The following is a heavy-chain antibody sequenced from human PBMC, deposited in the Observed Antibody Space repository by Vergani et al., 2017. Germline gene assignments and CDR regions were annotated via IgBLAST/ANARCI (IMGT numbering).Heavy chain of an antibody. CDR1: GFTFSTYG. D-gene: IGHD6-13*01. V-gene: IGHV3-33*01. J-gene: IGHJ1*01. CDR2: IWFDGNNK. Sequence: QVQPVESGGGVVQPGRSLRLSCAASGFTFSTYGMHWVRQAPGKGLEWVAVIWFDGNNKYYADSVKGRFTISRDNSKNTLYLQMNSLRAEDTAVYYCASPPLYSTSWNECFQNWGQGTLVTVSS. CDR3: ASPPLYSTSWNECFQN.